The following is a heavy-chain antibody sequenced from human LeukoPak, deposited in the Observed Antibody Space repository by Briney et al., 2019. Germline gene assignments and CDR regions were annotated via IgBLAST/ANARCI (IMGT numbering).Heavy chain of an antibody. CDR2: ISSSSSYI. Sequence: GGSLRLSCAASGFTFSSYSMNWVRQAPGKGLEWVSSISSSSSYIYYADSVKGRFTISRDNAKNSLYLQMNSLRAEDTAVYYCARGVNYYDSSGHKGVFWYWGQGTLVTVSS. J-gene: IGHJ4*02. CDR3: ARGVNYYDSSGHKGVFWY. D-gene: IGHD3-22*01. V-gene: IGHV3-21*01. CDR1: GFTFSSYS.